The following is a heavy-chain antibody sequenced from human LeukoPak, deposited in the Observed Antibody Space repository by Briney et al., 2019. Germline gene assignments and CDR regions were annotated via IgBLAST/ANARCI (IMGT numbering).Heavy chain of an antibody. CDR2: IFGSGGSA. CDR3: AKTTTGYSSGRYPAWPIDY. Sequence: GGSLRLSCAASGFTFGGYAMYWVRQAPGKGLEWVSGIFGSGGSAHYADSVKGRFTISRDNSKNTVYLQMDSLRVEDTAIYYCAKTTTGYSSGRYPAWPIDYWGQGTLVTVSS. J-gene: IGHJ4*02. D-gene: IGHD2-15*01. V-gene: IGHV3-23*01. CDR1: GFTFGGYA.